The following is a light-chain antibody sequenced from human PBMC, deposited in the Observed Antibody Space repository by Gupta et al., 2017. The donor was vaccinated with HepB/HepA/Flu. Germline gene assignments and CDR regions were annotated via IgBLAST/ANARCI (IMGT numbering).Light chain of an antibody. CDR2: MNN. CDR1: NSNIGSNY. J-gene: IGLJ3*02. Sequence: SVVTPPPSASGTPGQRVTISCSGSNSNIGSNYVCWYQQRRGSAPTLLSYMNNLRRSGVPDRFSGSKSATSASLAISRLRAQEEAVYYCAAWDASMNAWVFGGGTRLTVL. V-gene: IGLV1-47*01. CDR3: AAWDASMNAWV.